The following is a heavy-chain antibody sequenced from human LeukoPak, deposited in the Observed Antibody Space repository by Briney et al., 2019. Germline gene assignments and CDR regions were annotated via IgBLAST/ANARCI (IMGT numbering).Heavy chain of an antibody. V-gene: IGHV1-2*02. Sequence: ASVKVSCKASGYSFTDHYIHWVRQAPGQGLEWMGWINADNAATSYAQKFQGRVTMTRDTSITTVYLKLSSLTSDDTAVYCCARGAKGFWGQGTLVTVSS. CDR2: INADNAAT. CDR3: ARGAKGF. J-gene: IGHJ4*02. CDR1: GYSFTDHY.